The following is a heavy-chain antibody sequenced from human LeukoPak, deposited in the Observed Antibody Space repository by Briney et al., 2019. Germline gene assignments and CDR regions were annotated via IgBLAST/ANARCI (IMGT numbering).Heavy chain of an antibody. J-gene: IGHJ4*02. CDR1: GFTFSSYA. CDR3: AKSRTPSIFGVVTPDY. V-gene: IGHV3-23*01. D-gene: IGHD3-3*01. Sequence: GSLRLSCAASGFTFSSYAMSWVRQAPGKGLEWVSAISGSGGSTYYADSVKGRFTISRDNSKNTLYLQMNSLRAEDTAVYYCAKSRTPSIFGVVTPDYWGQGTLVTVSS. CDR2: ISGSGGST.